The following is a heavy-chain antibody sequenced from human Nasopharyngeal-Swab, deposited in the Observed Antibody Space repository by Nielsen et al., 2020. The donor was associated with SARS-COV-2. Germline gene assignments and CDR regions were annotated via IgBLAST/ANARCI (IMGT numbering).Heavy chain of an antibody. CDR2: INNRGDDT. D-gene: IGHD5-12*01. CDR1: GFTFRNYA. J-gene: IGHJ5*02. Sequence: GESLKISCAGSGFTFRNYAMSWVRQAPGKGLEWVSTINNRGDDTHYVDSVRGRFTVSRDNSKNTLYLQMNSLRGEDTAIYYCVKDLAYDEVSWGQGTLVTVSS. V-gene: IGHV3-23*01. CDR3: VKDLAYDEVS.